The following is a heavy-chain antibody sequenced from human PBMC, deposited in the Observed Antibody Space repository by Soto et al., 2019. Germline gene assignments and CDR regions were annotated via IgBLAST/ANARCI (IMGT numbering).Heavy chain of an antibody. J-gene: IGHJ6*02. V-gene: IGHV1-69*13. CDR1: GGTFSSYA. D-gene: IGHD5-12*01. CDR2: IIPIFGTA. CDR3: ARGLEMATITGYYGMDV. Sequence: SVKVSCKASGGTFSSYAISWVRQAPGQGLEWMGGIIPIFGTANYAQKFQGRVTITADESTSTAYMELSSLRSEDTAVYYCARGLEMATITGYYGMDVWGQGTTVTVSS.